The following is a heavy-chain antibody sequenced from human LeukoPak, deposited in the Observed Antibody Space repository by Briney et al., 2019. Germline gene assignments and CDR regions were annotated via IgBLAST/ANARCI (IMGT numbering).Heavy chain of an antibody. CDR2: INYDSSDI. CDR3: ARDYRSMVRGVTIFDP. CDR1: GFTFSTYG. D-gene: IGHD3-10*01. J-gene: IGHJ5*02. V-gene: IGHV3-21*01. Sequence: GGSLRLSCAASGFTFSTYGMNCVRQAPGKGLEWVSSINYDSSDIYYADSLKGRFTISRDNAKNSLFLQMNSLRAEDTAVYYCARDYRSMVRGVTIFDPWGQGTLVTVSS.